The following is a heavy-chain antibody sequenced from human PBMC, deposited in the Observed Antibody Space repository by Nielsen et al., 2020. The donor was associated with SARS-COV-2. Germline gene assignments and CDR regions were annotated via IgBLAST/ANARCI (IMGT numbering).Heavy chain of an antibody. CDR3: ARDNSIPPHYYYMDV. D-gene: IGHD4-11*01. CDR2: IWYDGSNK. Sequence: GESLKISCAASGFTFSSYGMHWVRQAPGKGLEWVAVIWYDGSNKYYADSVKGRFTISRDNSKNTLYLQMNSLRAEDTAVYYCARDNSIPPHYYYMDVWGKGTTVTVSS. J-gene: IGHJ6*03. CDR1: GFTFSSYG. V-gene: IGHV3-33*01.